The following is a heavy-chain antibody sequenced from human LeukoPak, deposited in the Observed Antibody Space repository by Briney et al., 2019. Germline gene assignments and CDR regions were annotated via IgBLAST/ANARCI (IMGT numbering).Heavy chain of an antibody. CDR3: ARDSHDISTYYFDY. J-gene: IGHJ4*02. D-gene: IGHD3-22*01. Sequence: GGSLRLSCAASGFTFSSYAMHWVRQAPGKGLEWVAVISYDGSNKYYADSVEGRFTISRDNSKNTLYLQMNSLRAEDTAVYYCARDSHDISTYYFDYWGRGTLVTVSS. CDR1: GFTFSSYA. V-gene: IGHV3-30-3*01. CDR2: ISYDGSNK.